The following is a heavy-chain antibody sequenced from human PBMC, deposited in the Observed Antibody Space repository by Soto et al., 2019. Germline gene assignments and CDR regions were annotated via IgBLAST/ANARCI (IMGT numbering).Heavy chain of an antibody. D-gene: IGHD2-15*01. CDR3: ARRSVGRCYNY. CDR2: INAGNGNT. V-gene: IGHV1-3*01. CDR1: GYTFTGYA. Sequence: GASVKVSCKASGYTFTGYAMHWVRQAPGQRLEWMGWINAGNGNTKYSQKFQGRVTITRDTSASTAHMELSSLRSEDTAVYHCARRSVGRCYNYWGQGTLVTVSS. J-gene: IGHJ4*02.